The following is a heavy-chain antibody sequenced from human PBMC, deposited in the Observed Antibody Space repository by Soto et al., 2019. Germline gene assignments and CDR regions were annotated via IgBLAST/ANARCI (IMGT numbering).Heavy chain of an antibody. CDR2: VSKDGINK. CDR3: VRDIWWELWADAFDT. D-gene: IGHD1-26*01. CDR1: GITFSLFA. Sequence: QVQLVESGGGVVQPGRSLSLSCTASGITFSLFAMHWVRQAPGKGLEWVAVVSKDGINKYYADSVKGRFTISRDNPENTLYLQMNNLRTEDTAVYYCVRDIWWELWADAFDTWGQGTMVTVSS. V-gene: IGHV3-30*04. J-gene: IGHJ3*02.